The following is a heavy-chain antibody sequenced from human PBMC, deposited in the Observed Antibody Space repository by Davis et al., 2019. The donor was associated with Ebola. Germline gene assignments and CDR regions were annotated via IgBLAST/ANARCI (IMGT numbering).Heavy chain of an antibody. V-gene: IGHV3-23*01. D-gene: IGHD6-19*01. CDR1: GFTLSNSA. J-gene: IGHJ4*02. CDR3: AKGVVGSGRYLDY. Sequence: PGGSLRLSCVASGFTLSNSAMRWVRQAPGKGLEWVSSITGGGDSTYYADSVQGRFTISRDNSKNTPFLQMNSLRAEDTAVYSCAKGVVGSGRYLDYWGQGTLVTVSS. CDR2: ITGGGDST.